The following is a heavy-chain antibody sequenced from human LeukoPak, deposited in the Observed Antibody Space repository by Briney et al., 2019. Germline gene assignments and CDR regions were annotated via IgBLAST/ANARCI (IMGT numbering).Heavy chain of an antibody. CDR3: ARYTVPFCGGDCYSQFLDY. Sequence: PGGSLRLSCAASGSTFSAFWMSWVRQAPGKGLEWVGNIKEDGSERHYVDSVKGRFTISRDNAENSLYLQMSSLRVEDTAVYYCARYTVPFCGGDCYSQFLDYWGQGALVTVSP. D-gene: IGHD2-21*01. CDR2: IKEDGSER. V-gene: IGHV3-7*01. CDR1: GSTFSAFW. J-gene: IGHJ4*02.